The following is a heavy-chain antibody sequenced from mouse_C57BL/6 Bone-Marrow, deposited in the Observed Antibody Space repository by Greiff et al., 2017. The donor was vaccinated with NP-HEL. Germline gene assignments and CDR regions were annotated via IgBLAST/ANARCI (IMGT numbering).Heavy chain of an antibody. D-gene: IGHD1-1*01. V-gene: IGHV1-64*01. CDR3: ARRRNYGPLYWYFDV. CDR1: GYTFTSYW. CDR2: IHPNSGST. Sequence: VQLQQPGAELVKPGASVKLSCKASGYTFTSYWMHWVKQRPGQGLEWIGMIHPNSGSTNYNEKFKSKATLTVDKSSSTAYMQLSSLTSEDSAVYYCARRRNYGPLYWYFDVWGTGTTVTVSS. J-gene: IGHJ1*03.